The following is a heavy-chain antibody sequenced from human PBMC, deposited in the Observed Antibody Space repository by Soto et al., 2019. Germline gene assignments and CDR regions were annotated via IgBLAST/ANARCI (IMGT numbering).Heavy chain of an antibody. CDR3: AREPYSSSWYGPFDY. V-gene: IGHV3-21*01. CDR1: RFTFSSYS. D-gene: IGHD6-13*01. CDR2: ISSSSSYI. J-gene: IGHJ4*02. Sequence: GGSLRLSCAASRFTFSSYSMNWVRQAPGKGLEWVSSISSSSSYIYYADSVKGRFTISRDNAKNSLYLQMNSLRAEDTAVYYCAREPYSSSWYGPFDYWGQGTLVTVSS.